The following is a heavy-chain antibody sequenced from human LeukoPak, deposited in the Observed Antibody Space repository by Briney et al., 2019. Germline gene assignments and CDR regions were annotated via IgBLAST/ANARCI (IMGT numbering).Heavy chain of an antibody. V-gene: IGHV1-8*03. CDR1: GYTFTSYD. D-gene: IGHD1-26*01. CDR3: ARGRRYSGSYINY. J-gene: IGHJ4*02. Sequence: ASVKVSCKASGYTFTSYDINWVRQATGQGLEWMGWMNPNSGNTGFAQKFQGRVTITRNTSISTAYMELSSLRSEDTAVYYCARGRRYSGSYINYWGQRTLVTVSS. CDR2: MNPNSGNT.